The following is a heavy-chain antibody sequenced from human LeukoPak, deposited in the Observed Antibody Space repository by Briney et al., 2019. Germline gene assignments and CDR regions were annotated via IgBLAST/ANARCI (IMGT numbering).Heavy chain of an antibody. J-gene: IGHJ5*02. Sequence: SETLSLTCTVSGGSISSYYWSWIRQPPGKGLEWIGYIYYSGSTNYNPSLKSRVTISVDTSKNQFSLKLSSVTAADTAVYYCARDRDYGSGNFDPWGQGTLVTVSS. CDR1: GGSISSYY. V-gene: IGHV4-59*01. CDR2: IYYSGST. CDR3: ARDRDYGSGNFDP. D-gene: IGHD3-10*01.